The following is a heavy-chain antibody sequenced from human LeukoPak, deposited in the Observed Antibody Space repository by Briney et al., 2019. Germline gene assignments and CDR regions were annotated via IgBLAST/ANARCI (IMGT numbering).Heavy chain of an antibody. Sequence: SETLSLTCTVSGGSISSSSYYWGWIRQPPGKGLEWIGSIYYSGSTYYNPSLKSRVTISVDTSKNQFSLKLSSVTAADTAVYYCARLLYYDILTGYYKDWFDPWGQGTLVTVSS. J-gene: IGHJ5*02. D-gene: IGHD3-9*01. CDR3: ARLLYYDILTGYYKDWFDP. CDR1: GGSISSSSYY. CDR2: IYYSGST. V-gene: IGHV4-39*01.